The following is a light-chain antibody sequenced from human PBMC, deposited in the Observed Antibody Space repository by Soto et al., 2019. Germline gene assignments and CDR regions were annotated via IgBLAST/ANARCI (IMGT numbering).Light chain of an antibody. CDR1: QTIRTY. Sequence: DIQMTQSPSSLSASVGDRVTITCRASQTIRTYLNWYQKKPGTAPTLLIFAASSLQPGVPSRFNGSGSGTDFTLTISSLQPEDFATYYCQQSYSPLAFTFGGGTKVESK. J-gene: IGKJ4*01. CDR2: AAS. V-gene: IGKV1-39*01. CDR3: QQSYSPLAFT.